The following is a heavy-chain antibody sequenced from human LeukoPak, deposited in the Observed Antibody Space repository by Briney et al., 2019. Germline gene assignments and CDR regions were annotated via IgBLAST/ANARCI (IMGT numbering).Heavy chain of an antibody. CDR1: GFTFSSYA. J-gene: IGHJ6*03. CDR3: AKEGFYCSGGSCYSFYYYYMDV. V-gene: IGHV3-30*04. CDR2: ISYDGSNT. D-gene: IGHD2-15*01. Sequence: GGSLRLSCEASGFTFSSYAMYWVRQAPGKGLEWVATISYDGSNTYYADSVKGRFTISRDNSKNTLYLQMNSLRAEDTAVYYCAKEGFYCSGGSCYSFYYYYMDVWGKGTTVTVSS.